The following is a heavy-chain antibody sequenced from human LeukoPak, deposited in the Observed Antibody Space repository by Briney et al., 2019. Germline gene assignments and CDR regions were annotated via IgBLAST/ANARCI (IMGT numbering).Heavy chain of an antibody. Sequence: SETLSLTCTVSGGSISSGSYYWSWIRQPAGKGLEWIGRIYTSGSTNYNPSLKSRVTISVDTSKNQSSLKLSSVTAADTAVYYCARSLVVPAARLGIHDYWGQGTLVTVSS. J-gene: IGHJ4*02. D-gene: IGHD2-2*01. CDR1: GGSISSGSYY. V-gene: IGHV4-61*02. CDR3: ARSLVVPAARLGIHDY. CDR2: IYTSGST.